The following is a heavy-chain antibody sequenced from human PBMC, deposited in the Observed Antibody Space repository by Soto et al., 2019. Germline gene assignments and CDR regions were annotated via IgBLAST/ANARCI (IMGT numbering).Heavy chain of an antibody. J-gene: IGHJ4*02. CDR3: AKVELGGATPSHFDY. D-gene: IGHD1-26*01. V-gene: IGHV3-30*18. Sequence: GGSLRLSCAASGFTFSSYGMHWVRQAPGKGLEWVAVISYDGSNKYYADSVKGRFTISRDNSKNTLYLQMNSLRAEDTAVYYCAKVELGGATPSHFDYWGQGTLVTVSS. CDR2: ISYDGSNK. CDR1: GFTFSSYG.